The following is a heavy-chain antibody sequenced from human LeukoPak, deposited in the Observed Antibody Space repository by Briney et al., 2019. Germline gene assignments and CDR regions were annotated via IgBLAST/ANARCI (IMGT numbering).Heavy chain of an antibody. J-gene: IGHJ4*02. CDR1: GYTFTGYY. Sequence: ASVKVSCKAPGYTFTGYYMHWVRQAPGPGREWMGWINPNSGGTNYAQKFQGRVTMTRDTSISTAYMELSRLRSDDTAVYYCARGGGAAAGTLDYWGQGTLVTVSS. CDR3: ARGGGAAAGTLDY. V-gene: IGHV1-2*02. D-gene: IGHD6-13*01. CDR2: INPNSGGT.